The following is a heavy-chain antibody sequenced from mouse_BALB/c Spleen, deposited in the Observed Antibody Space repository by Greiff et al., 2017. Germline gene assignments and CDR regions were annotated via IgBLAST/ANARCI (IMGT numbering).Heavy chain of an antibody. CDR1: GFTFSSYG. V-gene: IGHV5-6-3*01. CDR2: INSNGGST. Sequence: EVQLVESGGGLVQPGGSLKLSCAASGFTFSSYGMSWVRQTPDKRLELVATINSNGGSTYYPDSVKGRFTISRDNAKNTLYLQMSSLKSEDTAMYYCARDPADYWGQGTTLTVSS. CDR3: ARDPADY. J-gene: IGHJ2*01.